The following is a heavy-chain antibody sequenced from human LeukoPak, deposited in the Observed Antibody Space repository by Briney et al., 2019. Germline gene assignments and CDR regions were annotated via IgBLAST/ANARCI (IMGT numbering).Heavy chain of an antibody. V-gene: IGHV3-7*01. CDR1: GFTFTSYW. Sequence: GGSLRLSCAASGFTFTSYWMSWVRQAPGKGLEWVANIKHDGSETCYGDSVKGRSTIPRDNAKNSLYLQMNSLRAEDMALYYCTRTARLFDYWGQGTLVTVSS. CDR2: IKHDGSET. D-gene: IGHD2-21*01. J-gene: IGHJ4*02. CDR3: TRTARLFDY.